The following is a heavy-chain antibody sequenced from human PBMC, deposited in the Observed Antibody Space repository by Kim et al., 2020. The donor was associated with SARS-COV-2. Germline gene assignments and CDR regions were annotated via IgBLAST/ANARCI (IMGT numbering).Heavy chain of an antibody. CDR1: GGSINTGSYY. J-gene: IGHJ4*02. V-gene: IGHV4-39*01. D-gene: IGHD4-4*01. Sequence: SETLSLTCTVSGGSINTGSYYWGWIRQPPGKGLEWIGSIYYTGNTYYNPSLKSRVTISVDTSKNQFSVKLSSVTAADTAVYYCGSFIPKGDTVATPGLRDYWGQGTLVTVSS. CDR3: GSFIPKGDTVATPGLRDY. CDR2: IYYTGNT.